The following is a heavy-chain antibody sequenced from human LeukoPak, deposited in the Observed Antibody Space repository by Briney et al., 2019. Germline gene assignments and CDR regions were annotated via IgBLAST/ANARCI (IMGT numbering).Heavy chain of an antibody. V-gene: IGHV1-69*04. CDR1: GGTFSSYA. J-gene: IGHJ4*02. CDR3: ARDYMGETTVTTNQYYFDY. Sequence: GASVKVSCKASGGTFSSYAISWVRQAPGQGLEWMGRIIPIFGIANYAQKFQGRVTITADKSTSTAYMELSSLRSEDTAVYYCARDYMGETTVTTNQYYFDYWGQGTLVTVSS. CDR2: IIPIFGIA. D-gene: IGHD4-17*01.